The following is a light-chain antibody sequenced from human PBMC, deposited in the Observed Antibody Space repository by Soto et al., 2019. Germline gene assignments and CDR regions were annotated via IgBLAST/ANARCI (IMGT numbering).Light chain of an antibody. CDR3: LQRSDWPPT. J-gene: IGKJ2*01. CDR2: DAS. V-gene: IGKV3-11*01. CDR1: QSVNTY. Sequence: EIVLTQSPATLSLSPGERATLSCRADQSVNTYLAWYQQKPGQAPRLLIHDASNRAPGIPARFSGSGSGTDFTLTITSLEPEDFAVYYCLQRSDWPPTFGQGTKLEIK.